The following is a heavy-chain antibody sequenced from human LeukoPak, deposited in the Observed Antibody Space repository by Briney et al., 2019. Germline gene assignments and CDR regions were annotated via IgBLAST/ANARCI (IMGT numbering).Heavy chain of an antibody. J-gene: IGHJ4*02. V-gene: IGHV3-20*04. CDR3: ARDSRGINTWVY. Sequence: PGGSLRLSCAASGFTFDDYGMSWVRQAPGKGLEWVSGINWNGGSTGYADSEKGRFTISRDNAKNSLYLQMNSLRAEDTAVYYCARDSRGINTWVYWGQGTLVTVSS. CDR1: GFTFDDYG. D-gene: IGHD2/OR15-2a*01. CDR2: INWNGGST.